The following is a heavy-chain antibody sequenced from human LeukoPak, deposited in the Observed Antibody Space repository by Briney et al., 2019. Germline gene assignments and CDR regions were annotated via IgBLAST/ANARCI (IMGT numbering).Heavy chain of an antibody. CDR3: ATLGDQWLVRRLVGYFDL. J-gene: IGHJ2*01. CDR2: FDPEDGET. D-gene: IGHD6-19*01. Sequence: ASVKVSCKVSGYTLTELSMHWVRQAPGKGLEWMGGFDPEDGETIYAQKFQGRVTMTEDTSTDTAYMELSSLRSEDTAVYYCATLGDQWLVRRLVGYFDLWGRGTLVTVSS. CDR1: GYTLTELS. V-gene: IGHV1-24*01.